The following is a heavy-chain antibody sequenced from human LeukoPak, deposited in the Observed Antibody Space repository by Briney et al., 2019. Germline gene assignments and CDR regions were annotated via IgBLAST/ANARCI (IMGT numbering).Heavy chain of an antibody. V-gene: IGHV3-9*01. CDR1: GFTFDDYA. Sequence: GRSLRLSCAASGFTFDDYAMHWVRQAPGKGLEWVSGISWNSGSIGYADSVKGRFTISRDNAKNSLYLQMNSLRAEDTAVYYCARDSVMGNWFDPWGQGTLVTVSS. CDR2: ISWNSGSI. J-gene: IGHJ5*02. CDR3: ARDSVMGNWFDP. D-gene: IGHD2-21*01.